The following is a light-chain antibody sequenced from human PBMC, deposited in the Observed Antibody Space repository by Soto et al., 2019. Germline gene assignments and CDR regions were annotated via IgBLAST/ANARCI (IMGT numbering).Light chain of an antibody. CDR2: GSS. CDR3: QQYDNWPWT. J-gene: IGKJ1*01. CDR1: QSVSSN. V-gene: IGKV3-15*01. Sequence: EIVMTQSPATLSVSPGERATLSCRASQSVSSNLAWYQQKPGQAPRLLIHGSSTRATGFPARFGGSGSGTEFTLTISSLQSEDFAVYYCQQYDNWPWTFGQGTKVDIK.